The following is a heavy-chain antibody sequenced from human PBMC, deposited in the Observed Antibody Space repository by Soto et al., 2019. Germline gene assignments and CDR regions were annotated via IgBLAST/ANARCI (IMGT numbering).Heavy chain of an antibody. D-gene: IGHD1-26*01. Sequence: TSETLSLTCTVSGGSISSYYWSWIRQPPGKGLEWIGYIYYSGSTNYNPSLKSRVTISVDTSKSQFSLKLSSVTAADTAVYYCARHPPIVGATRFDYWGQGTLVTVSS. J-gene: IGHJ4*02. V-gene: IGHV4-59*08. CDR1: GGSISSYY. CDR2: IYYSGST. CDR3: ARHPPIVGATRFDY.